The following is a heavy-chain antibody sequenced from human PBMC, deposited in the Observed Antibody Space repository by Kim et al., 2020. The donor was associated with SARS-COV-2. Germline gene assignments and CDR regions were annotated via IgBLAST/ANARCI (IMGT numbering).Heavy chain of an antibody. CDR3: ARDTMVRGAFGY. Sequence: GGSLRLSCAASGFTFSSYSMNWVRQAPGMGLEWVSYITGSSSTIYYADSVKGRFTISRDNAKNSLYLQMNSLRDEDTAVYYCARDTMVRGAFGYWGQGTLVTVSS. V-gene: IGHV3-48*02. J-gene: IGHJ4*02. CDR1: GFTFSSYS. D-gene: IGHD3-10*01. CDR2: ITGSSSTI.